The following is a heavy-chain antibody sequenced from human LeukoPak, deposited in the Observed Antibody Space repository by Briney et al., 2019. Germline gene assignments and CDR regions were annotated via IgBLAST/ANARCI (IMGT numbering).Heavy chain of an antibody. CDR3: VKHQVGATIDYYYYMDV. V-gene: IGHV3-23*01. CDR2: ISGSGGST. D-gene: IGHD1-26*01. Sequence: GGSLRLSCAASGFTFSSYAMSWVRQAPGKGLEWVSAISGSGGSTYYADSVKGRFTISRDNSKNTLYLQMNSLRAEDTAVYYCVKHQVGATIDYYYYMDVWGKGTTVTVSS. J-gene: IGHJ6*03. CDR1: GFTFSSYA.